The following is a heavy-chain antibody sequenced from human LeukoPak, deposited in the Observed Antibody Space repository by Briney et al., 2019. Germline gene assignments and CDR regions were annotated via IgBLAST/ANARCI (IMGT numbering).Heavy chain of an antibody. CDR2: ISAYNGNT. J-gene: IGHJ4*02. CDR3: ARFSRGLRLRYFDMETTPLDY. CDR1: GYTFTSYG. Sequence: GASVKVSCKASGYTFTSYGISWVRQAPGQGLEWMGWISAYNGNTNYAQKLQGRVTMTTDTSTSTAYMELRSLRSDDTAVYYCARFSRGLRLRYFDMETTPLDYWGQGTLVTVSS. D-gene: IGHD3-9*01. V-gene: IGHV1-18*01.